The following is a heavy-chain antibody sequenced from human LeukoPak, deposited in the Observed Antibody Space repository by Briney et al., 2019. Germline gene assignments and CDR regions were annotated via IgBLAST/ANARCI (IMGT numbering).Heavy chain of an antibody. J-gene: IGHJ4*02. D-gene: IGHD3-10*01. V-gene: IGHV1-2*02. CDR3: ARDLRYYYGSGRPADY. CDR2: INPNSGGT. CDR1: GYTFTGYY. Sequence: ASVKVSCKASGYTFTGYYMHWVRQAPGQGLEWMGWINPNSGGTNYAQKFQGRVTMTRDTSISTAYMELSRLRSDDTAVYYCARDLRYYYGSGRPADYWGQGTLVTVSS.